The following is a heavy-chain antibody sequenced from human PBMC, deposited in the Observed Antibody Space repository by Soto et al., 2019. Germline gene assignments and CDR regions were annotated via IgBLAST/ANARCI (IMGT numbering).Heavy chain of an antibody. D-gene: IGHD2-15*01. CDR2: INHSGST. CDR1: GGSFSGYY. J-gene: IGHJ4*02. V-gene: IGHV4-34*01. CDR3: ARGSRRDCSGGSCYTRSLSHRGAQFDY. Sequence: QVQLQQWGAGLLKPSETLSLTCAVYGGSFSGYYWSWIRQPPGKGLEWIGEINHSGSTNYNPSLKSRVTISVDTSKNQFSLKLSSVTAADTAVYYCARGSRRDCSGGSCYTRSLSHRGAQFDYWGQGTLVTVSS.